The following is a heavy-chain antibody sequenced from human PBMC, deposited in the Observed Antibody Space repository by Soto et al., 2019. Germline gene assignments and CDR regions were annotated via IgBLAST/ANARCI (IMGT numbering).Heavy chain of an antibody. CDR2: INHSGST. D-gene: IGHD6-6*01. Sequence: ASETLSLTCAVYGGSFSGYYWSWIRQPPGKGLEWIGEINHSGSTNYNPSLKSRVTISVDTSKNQFSLKLSSVTAADTAVYYCARATRGIAARLPDYWGQGTLVTVSS. CDR3: ARATRGIAARLPDY. V-gene: IGHV4-34*01. CDR1: GGSFSGYY. J-gene: IGHJ4*02.